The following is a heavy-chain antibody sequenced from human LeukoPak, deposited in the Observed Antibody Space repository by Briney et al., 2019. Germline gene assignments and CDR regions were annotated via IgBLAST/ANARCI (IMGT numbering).Heavy chain of an antibody. CDR1: GGSISSTSYY. CDR3: ARGWSSGY. Sequence: SQTLSLTCTVSGGSISSTSYYWSWIRQPAGKGLEWIGHIYTSGNTNYNPSLKSRVTISVDTSKNQFSLKLSSVTAADTAVYYCARGWSSGYWGQGTLVTVSS. V-gene: IGHV4-61*09. D-gene: IGHD3-10*01. J-gene: IGHJ4*02. CDR2: IYTSGNT.